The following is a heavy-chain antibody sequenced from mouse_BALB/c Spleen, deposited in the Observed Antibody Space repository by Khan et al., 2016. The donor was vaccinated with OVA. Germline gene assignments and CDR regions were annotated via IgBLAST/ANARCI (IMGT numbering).Heavy chain of an antibody. CDR1: GYTFTSYW. CDR2: TNPTNGRT. Sequence: QVQLQQSGAELVKAGASVKMSCKASGYTFTSYWMHWVKQRLGQGLEWFAETNPTNGRTYYNEKFKSKATLTVDKSSSTAYMLLSGPTFEDSAVYYCARITKRVATYFDYWGQGTTLTVSS. J-gene: IGHJ2*01. CDR3: ARITKRVATYFDY. V-gene: IGHV1S81*02. D-gene: IGHD1-1*01.